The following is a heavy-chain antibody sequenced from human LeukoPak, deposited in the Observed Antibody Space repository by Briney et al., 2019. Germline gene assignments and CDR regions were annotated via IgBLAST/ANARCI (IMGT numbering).Heavy chain of an antibody. CDR2: IYYSGST. CDR1: GGSISSGDYY. Sequence: PSETLSLTCTVSGGSISSGDYYWSWIRQPPGKGLEWIGYIYYSGSTYYNPSHKSRVTISVDTSKNQFSLKLSSVTAADTAVYYCARVRYDSSGYYSFHFDYWGQGTLVTVSS. V-gene: IGHV4-30-4*08. CDR3: ARVRYDSSGYYSFHFDY. D-gene: IGHD3-22*01. J-gene: IGHJ4*02.